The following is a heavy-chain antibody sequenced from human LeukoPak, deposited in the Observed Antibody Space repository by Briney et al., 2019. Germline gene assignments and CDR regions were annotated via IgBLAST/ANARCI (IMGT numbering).Heavy chain of an antibody. V-gene: IGHV1-18*01. D-gene: IGHD3-22*01. Sequence: ASVKVSCKASGYTFTSYGISWVRQAPGQGLEWMGWISAYNGNTNYAQKLQGRVTMTTDTSTSTAYMELRSLRSDDTAVYYCAISYYDSSGYYYGPYFDYWGQGTLVTVSP. CDR2: ISAYNGNT. CDR1: GYTFTSYG. CDR3: AISYYDSSGYYYGPYFDY. J-gene: IGHJ4*02.